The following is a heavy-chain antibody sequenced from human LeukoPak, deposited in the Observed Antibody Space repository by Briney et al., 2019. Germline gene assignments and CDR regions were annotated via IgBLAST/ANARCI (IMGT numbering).Heavy chain of an antibody. D-gene: IGHD3-9*01. Sequence: GGSLRLSCAASGFTFSSYAMSWVRQAPGKGLEWVSAISGSGGSTYYADSVKGRFTISRDNSKNTLYLQMNSLRAEETAVYYCAKAPHYDILTDYWGQGTLVTVSS. CDR2: ISGSGGST. V-gene: IGHV3-23*01. CDR3: AKAPHYDILTDY. J-gene: IGHJ4*02. CDR1: GFTFSSYA.